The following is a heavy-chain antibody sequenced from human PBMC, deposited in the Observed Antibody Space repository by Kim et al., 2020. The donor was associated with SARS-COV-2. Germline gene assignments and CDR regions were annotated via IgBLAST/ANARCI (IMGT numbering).Heavy chain of an antibody. J-gene: IGHJ4*02. V-gene: IGHV1-24*01. CDR1: GYTLTELS. CDR2: FDPEDGET. CDR3: ATTPYYDILTGYFPLYFDY. Sequence: ASVKVSCKVSGYTLTELSMHWVRQAPGKGLEWMGGFDPEDGETIYAQKFQGRVTMTEDTSTDTAYMELSSLRSEDTAVYYCATTPYYDILTGYFPLYFDYWGQGTLVTVSS. D-gene: IGHD3-9*01.